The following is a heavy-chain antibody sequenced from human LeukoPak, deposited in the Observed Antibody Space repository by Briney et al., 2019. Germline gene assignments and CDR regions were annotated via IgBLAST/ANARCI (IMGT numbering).Heavy chain of an antibody. Sequence: XIIPIFGTANYAQKFQGRVTITADESTSTAYMELSSLRSEDTAVYYCARGSFSSGYLVPFDYWGQGTLVTVSS. J-gene: IGHJ4*02. V-gene: IGHV1-69*01. D-gene: IGHD3-22*01. CDR3: ARGSFSSGYLVPFDY. CDR2: IIPIFGTA.